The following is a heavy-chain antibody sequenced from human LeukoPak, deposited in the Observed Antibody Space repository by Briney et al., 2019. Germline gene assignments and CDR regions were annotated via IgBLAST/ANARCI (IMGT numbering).Heavy chain of an antibody. CDR2: ISGSGGST. CDR1: GFTFSSCW. V-gene: IGHV3-23*01. D-gene: IGHD6-13*01. Sequence: GGSLRLSCAASGFTFSSCWMHWVRQSPEKGLEWVSAISGSGGSTYYADSVKGRFTISRDNSKNTLYLQMNSLRAEDTAVYYCAKDYMTRYSSSWYAPSFDYWGQGTLVTVSS. CDR3: AKDYMTRYSSSWYAPSFDY. J-gene: IGHJ4*02.